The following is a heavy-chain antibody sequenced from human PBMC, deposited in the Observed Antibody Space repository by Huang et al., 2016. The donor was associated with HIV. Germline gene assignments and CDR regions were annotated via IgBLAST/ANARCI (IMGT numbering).Heavy chain of an antibody. CDR2: IDVGSGNT. D-gene: IGHD6-19*01. Sequence: QMQLVQSGPEVKKPGTSVKVSCTASGFTFTSSAVQWVRQARGQRLEWIGWIDVGSGNTNYAQKFQERGTITRNMSTRTAYMELSSLRSEDTAVYYCAAYTSGPAGYYYYYDMDVWGQGTTVTVSS. V-gene: IGHV1-58*01. CDR1: GFTFTSSA. CDR3: AAYTSGPAGYYYYYDMDV. J-gene: IGHJ6*02.